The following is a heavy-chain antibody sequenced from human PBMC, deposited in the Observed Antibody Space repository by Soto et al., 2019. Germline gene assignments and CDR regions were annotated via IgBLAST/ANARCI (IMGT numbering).Heavy chain of an antibody. D-gene: IGHD3-10*01. CDR3: ARVWFGESSWFDP. J-gene: IGHJ5*02. CDR2: IYHSGNT. V-gene: IGHV4-59*12. CDR1: GGSISSYY. Sequence: SETLSLTCTVSGGSISSYYWCWIRLPPGKGLEWIGYIYHSGNTNYNPSLKSRVTTSLDRSKNQFSLNLSSVTAADTAVYYCARVWFGESSWFDPWGQGTLVTVSS.